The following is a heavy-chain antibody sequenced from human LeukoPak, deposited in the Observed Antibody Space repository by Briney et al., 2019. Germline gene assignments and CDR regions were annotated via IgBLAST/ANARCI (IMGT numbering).Heavy chain of an antibody. D-gene: IGHD4-11*01. V-gene: IGHV4-39*01. CDR2: INYSGNT. CDR1: AGSTSSRDYY. Sequence: SETLSLTCTVSAGSTSSRDYYWSWIRQPPGKGLVWIGSINYSGNTYYNPPLQSRVTISVDTSKNQFSLNLNSVTAADTAVYYCASQPTTVIGVDYWGQGTLVTVSS. CDR3: ASQPTTVIGVDY. J-gene: IGHJ4*02.